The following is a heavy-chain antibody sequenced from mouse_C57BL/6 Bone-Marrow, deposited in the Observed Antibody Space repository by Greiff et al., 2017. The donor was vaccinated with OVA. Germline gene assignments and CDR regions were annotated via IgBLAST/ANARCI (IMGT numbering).Heavy chain of an antibody. CDR2: ISSGSSTI. CDR3: ARVDYYGSSWFAY. V-gene: IGHV5-17*01. CDR1: GFTFSDYG. Sequence: EVKVVESGGGLVKPGGSLKLSCAASGFTFSDYGMHWVRQAPEQGLEWVAYISSGSSTIYYADTVKGRFTISRDNAKNTLFLQMTSLRSEDTAMYYCARVDYYGSSWFAYWGQGTLVTVSA. J-gene: IGHJ3*01. D-gene: IGHD1-1*01.